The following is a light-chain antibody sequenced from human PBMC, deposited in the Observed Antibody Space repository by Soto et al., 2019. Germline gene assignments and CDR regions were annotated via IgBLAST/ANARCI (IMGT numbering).Light chain of an antibody. V-gene: IGKV1-5*03. CDR1: QSISSW. CDR3: QHYNSYWT. CDR2: KAS. Sequence: DIQMTQSPSTLSASVGDRVTITCRASQSISSWLAWNQQKPGKAPKLLIYKASSLESGVPSRFSGSGSGTEFTLTISSLHPDDFATYYCQHYNSYWTFGQGTKVEIK. J-gene: IGKJ1*01.